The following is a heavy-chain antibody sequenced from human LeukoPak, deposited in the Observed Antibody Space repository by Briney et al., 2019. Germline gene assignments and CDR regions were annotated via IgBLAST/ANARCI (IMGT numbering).Heavy chain of an antibody. J-gene: IGHJ4*02. Sequence: GGSLRLSCAASGFTFSTFAMIWVRQPPGKGLEWVAFIRYDGSNKYYADSVEGRFTISRDNSKNTLYLQMNSLRAEDTAVYYCAKDTSVLSGSYYLDYWGQGTLVTVSS. CDR2: IRYDGSNK. D-gene: IGHD1-26*01. CDR3: AKDTSVLSGSYYLDY. V-gene: IGHV3-30*02. CDR1: GFTFSTFA.